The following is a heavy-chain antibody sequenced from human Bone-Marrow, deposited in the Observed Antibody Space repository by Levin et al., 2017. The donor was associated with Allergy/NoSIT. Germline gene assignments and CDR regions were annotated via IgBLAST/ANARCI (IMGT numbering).Heavy chain of an antibody. J-gene: IGHJ4*02. CDR3: ARGAGVYR. D-gene: IGHD3-10*01. Sequence: GESLKISCAASGFTFSDYYMSWIRQAPGKGPEWISYISGSTGSTRYYADSVKGRFTISRDDATSSLYLQMNSRRPEDTAVYYCARGAGVYRWGQGTLVTVSS. CDR2: ISGSTGSTR. V-gene: IGHV3-11*01. CDR1: GFTFSDYY.